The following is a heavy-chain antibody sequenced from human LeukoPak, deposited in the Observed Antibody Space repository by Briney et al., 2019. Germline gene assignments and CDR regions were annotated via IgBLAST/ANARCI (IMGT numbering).Heavy chain of an antibody. CDR3: ARDLNVEVVPDVSYYDAFAI. CDR2: IEYGGSRK. V-gene: IGHV3-7*01. Sequence: GGSLRLSCAASGFSFSGYWMTWVRQAPGQGLKWVANIEYGGSRKYYVDSVKGRFTISADNAKNSLYLQMNSLRAEDTAVYYCARDLNVEVVPDVSYYDAFAIWGQGTMVTVSS. D-gene: IGHD2-2*01. CDR1: GFSFSGYW. J-gene: IGHJ3*02.